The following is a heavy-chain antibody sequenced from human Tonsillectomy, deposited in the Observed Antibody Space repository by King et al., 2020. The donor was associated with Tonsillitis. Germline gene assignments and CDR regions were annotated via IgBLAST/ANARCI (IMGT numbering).Heavy chain of an antibody. J-gene: IGHJ5*02. V-gene: IGHV4-61*02. D-gene: IGHD3-3*01. CDR3: AREYYDFVFDP. CDR1: GGSISSGIYY. CDR2: IYTSGTT. Sequence: MQLQESGPGLVKPSQTLSLTCTVSGGSISSGIYYWSWIRQPAGKGLEWIGRIYTSGTTNYNPSLKSRVTMSVDTSKNQFSLKLSSVTAADTAVYYCAREYYDFVFDPWGQGTLVTVSS.